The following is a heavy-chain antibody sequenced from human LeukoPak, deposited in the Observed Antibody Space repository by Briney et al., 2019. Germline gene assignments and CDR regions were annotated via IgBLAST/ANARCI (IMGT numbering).Heavy chain of an antibody. Sequence: ASVKVSCKASGYTFSGYYLHWVRQAPGQGLEWMGRINPNSGGTNYAQKFQGRVTMTRDTSISTAYMELSRLRSDDTAMYYCAIAYEFWSGCLWDYWGQGTLVTVSS. CDR1: GYTFSGYY. D-gene: IGHD3-3*01. CDR2: INPNSGGT. CDR3: AIAYEFWSGCLWDY. J-gene: IGHJ4*02. V-gene: IGHV1-2*06.